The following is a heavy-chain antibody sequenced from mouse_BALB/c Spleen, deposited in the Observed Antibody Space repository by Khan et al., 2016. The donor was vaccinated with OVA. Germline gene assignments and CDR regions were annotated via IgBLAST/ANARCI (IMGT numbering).Heavy chain of an antibody. CDR3: ARSWAMDY. J-gene: IGHJ4*01. CDR1: GFIFSDYG. V-gene: IGHV5-15*02. CDR2: ISNLAYSI. Sequence: EVQRVESGGGLVQPGGSRKLSCAASGFIFSDYGMAWVRQAPGKGPEWVAFISNLAYSIYYADTVTGRFTISREHAKNTLYLEMSSLRSEDTAMYFCARSWAMDYWGQGTSVTVSS.